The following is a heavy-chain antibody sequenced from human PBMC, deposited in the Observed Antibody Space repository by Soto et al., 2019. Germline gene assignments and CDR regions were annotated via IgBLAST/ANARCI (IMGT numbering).Heavy chain of an antibody. D-gene: IGHD3-3*01. Sequence: QVQLVQSGAEVKKPGASVKVSCRASGYTFTSYAIHWVRQAPGQRLEWMGWINAGNGDTKYSQKFQDRVSITRDTSATTAFVELSSLISDDTAVYYCARLQSYNFWSGSYHTTYYFDTCGQGTLVVVSS. V-gene: IGHV1-3*01. CDR1: GYTFTSYA. CDR2: INAGNGDT. CDR3: ARLQSYNFWSGSYHTTYYFDT. J-gene: IGHJ4*02.